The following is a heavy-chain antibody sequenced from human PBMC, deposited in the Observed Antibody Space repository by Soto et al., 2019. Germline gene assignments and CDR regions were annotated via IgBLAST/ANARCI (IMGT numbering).Heavy chain of an antibody. D-gene: IGHD6-19*01. CDR2: ISGSGGST. V-gene: IGHV3-23*01. Sequence: GGSLRLSCAASGFTFSSYAMSWVRQAPGKGLEWVSAISGSGGSTYYADSVKGRFTISRDNSKNTLYLQMNSLRAEDTAVYYCAKVGSSGPYYYYGMDVWGQGTTVTVSS. CDR1: GFTFSSYA. CDR3: AKVGSSGPYYYYGMDV. J-gene: IGHJ6*02.